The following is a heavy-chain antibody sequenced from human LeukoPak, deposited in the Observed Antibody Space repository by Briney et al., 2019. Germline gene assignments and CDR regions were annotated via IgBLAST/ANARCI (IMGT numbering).Heavy chain of an antibody. Sequence: PGRSLRLSCAASGFTFSSCGMHWVRQAPGKGLEWVAVISYDGSNKYYADSVKGRFTISRDNSKNTLYLQMNSLRAEDTAVYYCAKGVAYYGSGSYSYWGQGTLVTVSS. J-gene: IGHJ4*02. CDR2: ISYDGSNK. V-gene: IGHV3-30*18. D-gene: IGHD3-10*01. CDR3: AKGVAYYGSGSYSY. CDR1: GFTFSSCG.